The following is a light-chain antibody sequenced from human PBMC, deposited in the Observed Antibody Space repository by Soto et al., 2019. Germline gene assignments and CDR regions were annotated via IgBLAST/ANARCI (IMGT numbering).Light chain of an antibody. Sequence: QSALTQPPSASETPGQRVTISCSGSTANIGNNYVYSYQQLPGTAPQLLIHRSDQRASGGPDRFSGSKSGTSASLAISGLRYEDEAPYYWAAWDGSLSGVVFGGGTKVTVL. CDR3: AAWDGSLSGVV. V-gene: IGLV1-47*01. CDR1: TANIGNNY. J-gene: IGLJ2*01. CDR2: RSD.